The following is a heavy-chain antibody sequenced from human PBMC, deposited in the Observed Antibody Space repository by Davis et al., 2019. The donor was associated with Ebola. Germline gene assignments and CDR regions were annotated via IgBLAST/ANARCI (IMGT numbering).Heavy chain of an antibody. CDR3: AREGNLYYYYYYMDV. CDR2: ISYDGSNK. J-gene: IGHJ6*03. D-gene: IGHD1-14*01. V-gene: IGHV3-30*03. Sequence: GESLKISCAASGFTFSSYSMNWVRQAPGKGLEWVAVISYDGSNKYYADSVKGRFTISRDNSKNTLYLQMNSLRAEDTAVYYCAREGNLYYYYYYMDVWGKGTTVTVSS. CDR1: GFTFSSYS.